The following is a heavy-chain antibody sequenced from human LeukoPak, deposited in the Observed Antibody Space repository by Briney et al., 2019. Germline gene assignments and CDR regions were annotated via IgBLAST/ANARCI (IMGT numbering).Heavy chain of an antibody. CDR3: ARHPNGAYGVFNY. CDR1: GGSISSSSYY. J-gene: IGHJ4*02. Sequence: PSETLSLTCTVSGGSISSSSYYSGWIRQPPGKGLEWIGSIYYRGNTYYNPSLKSRVTISVDTSKNQFSLKLSSVTAADTALYYCARHPNGAYGVFNYWGQGTLVTVSS. D-gene: IGHD2-8*01. CDR2: IYYRGNT. V-gene: IGHV4-39*01.